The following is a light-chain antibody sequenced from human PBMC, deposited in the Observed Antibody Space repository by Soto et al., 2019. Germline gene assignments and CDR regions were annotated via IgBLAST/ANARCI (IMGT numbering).Light chain of an antibody. J-gene: IGKJ3*01. V-gene: IGKV4-1*01. CDR1: QSLLYTSNNKNY. CDR2: WAS. CDR3: QQYNNWPPVT. Sequence: DIVMTQSPDSLAVSLGERATINCKSSQSLLYTSNNKNYLSWFQQKPGQPPKLLIYWASTRESGVPDRFSGSGSGTDFTLTISSLQAEDVAVYYCQQYNNWPPVTFGPGTKVDLK.